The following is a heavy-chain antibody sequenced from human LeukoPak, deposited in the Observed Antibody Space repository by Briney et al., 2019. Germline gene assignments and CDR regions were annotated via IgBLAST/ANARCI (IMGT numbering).Heavy chain of an antibody. J-gene: IGHJ4*02. Sequence: GGSLRLSCAASGFTFSTYWMHWVRQAPGKGLEWVSAINYSGDATYYVDSVKGRFTISRDNSKNTLYLQMNSLRAEDTAIYYCAKGYCSGGNCYQYFDYWGQGTLVTVAS. D-gene: IGHD2-15*01. V-gene: IGHV3-23*01. CDR1: GFTFSTYW. CDR3: AKGYCSGGNCYQYFDY. CDR2: INYSGDAT.